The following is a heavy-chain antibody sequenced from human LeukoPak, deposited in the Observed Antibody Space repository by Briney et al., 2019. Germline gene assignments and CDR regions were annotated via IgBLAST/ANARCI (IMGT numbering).Heavy chain of an antibody. CDR2: IIPIFGTA. CDR3: ASVYQHGMDV. J-gene: IGHJ6*02. D-gene: IGHD2-2*01. V-gene: IGHV1-69*13. Sequence: GASVKVSCKASGGTFSSYAISWVRQAPGQGLEWMGGIIPIFGTANYAQKFQGRVTITADESTSTAYMELSSLRSEDTAVYYCASVYQHGMDVWGQGTTVTVSS. CDR1: GGTFSSYA.